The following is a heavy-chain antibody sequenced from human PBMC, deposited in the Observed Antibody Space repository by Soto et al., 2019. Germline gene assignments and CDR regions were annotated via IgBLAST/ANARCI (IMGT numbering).Heavy chain of an antibody. V-gene: IGHV3-53*01. J-gene: IGHJ3*01. CDR2: IWTSGST. D-gene: IGHD3-16*01. CDR3: ATRPLLRGAP. Sequence: EVQLVESGGGLIQPGGSLRLSCEASGFTFSSNDMNWVRQAPVKGLEWVSLIWTSGSTAYADSVKGRFTISRDNSKSALYLHMSSLRAEDTAVYYCATRPLLRGAPWGQGKMVTVSS. CDR1: GFTFSSND.